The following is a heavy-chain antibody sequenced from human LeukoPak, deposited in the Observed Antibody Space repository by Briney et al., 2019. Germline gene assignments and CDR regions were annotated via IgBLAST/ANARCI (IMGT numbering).Heavy chain of an antibody. CDR1: GGSISSGGYY. V-gene: IGHV4-30-2*01. Sequence: SETLSLTCTVSGGSISSGGYYWSWIRQPPGKGLEWIGYIYHSGSTYYNPSLKSRVTISVDRSKNQFSLKLSSVTAADTAVYYCASRDGYNRDYWGQGTLVTVSS. CDR3: ASRDGYNRDY. J-gene: IGHJ4*02. D-gene: IGHD5-24*01. CDR2: IYHSGST.